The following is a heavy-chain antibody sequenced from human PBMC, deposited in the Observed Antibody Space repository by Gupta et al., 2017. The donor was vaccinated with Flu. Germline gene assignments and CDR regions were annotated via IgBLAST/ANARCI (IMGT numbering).Heavy chain of an antibody. CDR3: ARAYYYDSSAFNFDY. J-gene: IGHJ4*02. D-gene: IGHD3-22*01. CDR2: INPNSGDT. Sequence: QVQLVQSGAEMKRPGASVRVSCKPSGYSFNAYFIHWVRQAPGQGLEWMGRINPNSGDTKYAHKFQGRVSLARDTSINTAYMELTRLRSDDTAGYYCARAYYYDSSAFNFDYWGQGTLVTVPS. CDR1: GYSFNAYF. V-gene: IGHV1-2*06.